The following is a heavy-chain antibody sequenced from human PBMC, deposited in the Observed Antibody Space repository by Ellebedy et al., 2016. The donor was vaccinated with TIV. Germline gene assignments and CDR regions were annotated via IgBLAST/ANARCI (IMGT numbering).Heavy chain of an antibody. Sequence: GESLKISCQASGYSFSTYWITWVRQMPGKGLEWMGKIDPTDSYTNYSPSFQGLVTISADESASTAYLQWPSLKASDSATYYCSRHRGYGMDVWGQGTTVTVSS. CDR3: SRHRGYGMDV. V-gene: IGHV5-10-1*01. CDR2: IDPTDSYT. J-gene: IGHJ6*02. CDR1: GYSFSTYW. D-gene: IGHD3-10*01.